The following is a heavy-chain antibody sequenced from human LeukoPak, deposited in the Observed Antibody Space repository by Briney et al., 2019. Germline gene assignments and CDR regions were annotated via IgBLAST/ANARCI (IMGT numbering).Heavy chain of an antibody. V-gene: IGHV3-21*01. CDR3: ARDALGRDAY. CDR1: GFTFSSYS. D-gene: IGHD5-24*01. CDR2: ISSSSSYI. J-gene: IGHJ4*02. Sequence: GRSLRLSCAASGFTFSSYSMNWVRQAPGKGLEWVSSISSSSSYIYYADSVKGRFTISRDNAKNSLYLQMNSLRAEDTAVYYCARDALGRDAYWGQGTLVTVSS.